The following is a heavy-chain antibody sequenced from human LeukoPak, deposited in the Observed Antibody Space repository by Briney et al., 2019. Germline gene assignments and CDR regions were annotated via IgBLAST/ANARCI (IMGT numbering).Heavy chain of an antibody. CDR1: GGTFSSYA. CDR2: IIPILGIA. J-gene: IGHJ6*02. D-gene: IGHD3-16*01. Sequence: ASVKVSCKASGGTFSSYAISWVRQAPGQGLEWMGRIIPILGIANYAQKFQGRVTITADKSTSTAYMELSSLRSEDTAVYYCARPSFGGGNYYYYYGMDVWGQGTTVTVSS. V-gene: IGHV1-69*04. CDR3: ARPSFGGGNYYYYYGMDV.